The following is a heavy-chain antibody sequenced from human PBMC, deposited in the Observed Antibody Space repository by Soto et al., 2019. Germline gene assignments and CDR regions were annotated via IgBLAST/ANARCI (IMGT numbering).Heavy chain of an antibody. D-gene: IGHD3-22*01. V-gene: IGHV5-51*01. CDR1: GYSFTSYW. CDR3: ARHIGSRVVVVIGSAFDI. CDR2: IYPGDSDT. J-gene: IGHJ3*02. Sequence: GESLKISCKGSGYSFTSYWIGWVRQMPGKGLEWMGIIYPGDSDTRYSPSFQGQVTISADKSISTAYLQWSSLKASDTAMYYCARHIGSRVVVVIGSAFDIWGQGTMVTVSS.